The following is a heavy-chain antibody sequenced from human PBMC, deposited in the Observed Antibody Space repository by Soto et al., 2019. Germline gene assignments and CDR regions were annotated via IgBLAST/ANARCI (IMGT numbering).Heavy chain of an antibody. CDR1: GYTFKNDG. V-gene: IGHV1-18*04. Sequence: QDHLVQSGAEVKKPGASAKVSCKASGYTFKNDGINWVRQAPGRGLEWVAWISAYNSDTRYGQHFKGKGTVTKETVTNTAYMELRSLRPDDTAVYFCVLGGLETGYYRDMDYWGQGTLVSVSS. CDR2: ISAYNSDT. J-gene: IGHJ4*02. D-gene: IGHD3-9*01. CDR3: VLGGLETGYYRDMDY.